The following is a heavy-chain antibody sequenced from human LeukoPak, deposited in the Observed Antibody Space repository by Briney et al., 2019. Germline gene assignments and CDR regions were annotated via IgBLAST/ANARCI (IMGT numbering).Heavy chain of an antibody. J-gene: IGHJ4*02. D-gene: IGHD5-12*01. CDR3: ARGDSGYDYGFDN. CDR1: GGTLSSHA. Sequence: SVKVSCKASGGTLSSHAISWVRQAPGQGLGWAGGIIPIFGTTNYAQKFQGRVTITTDESTSTGYMELRSLRSDDTAVYYCARGDSGYDYGFDNWGQGTLVTVSS. V-gene: IGHV1-69*05. CDR2: IIPIFGTT.